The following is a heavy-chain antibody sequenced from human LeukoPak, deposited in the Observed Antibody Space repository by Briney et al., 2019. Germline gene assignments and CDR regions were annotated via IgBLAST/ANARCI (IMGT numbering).Heavy chain of an antibody. D-gene: IGHD2-15*01. J-gene: IGHJ4*02. Sequence: SETLSLTCTVSGGPISRYDWSWIRQPPGKGLEWIGHIYDSGITNYNPSLKSRVTISVDTSKNQFSLKLSSVTAADTAVYYCARVSGYCSGGACYSRRHFDHWGQGTLVTVSS. CDR2: IYDSGIT. CDR1: GGPISRYD. V-gene: IGHV4-59*01. CDR3: ARVSGYCSGGACYSRRHFDH.